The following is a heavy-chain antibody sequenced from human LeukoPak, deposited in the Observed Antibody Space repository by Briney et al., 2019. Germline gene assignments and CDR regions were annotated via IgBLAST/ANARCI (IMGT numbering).Heavy chain of an antibody. V-gene: IGHV1-46*01. CDR1: GYTFTSYY. J-gene: IGHJ4*02. D-gene: IGHD2-15*01. CDR2: INPSGGST. CDR3: ARDWGSGGTISD. Sequence: ASVKVSCKASGYTFTSYYMYWVRQAPGQGLEWMGIINPSGGSTSYAQKFQGRVTMTRDMFTSTVYMELSSLRPEDTAVYYCARDWGSGGTISDWGQGTLVTVSS.